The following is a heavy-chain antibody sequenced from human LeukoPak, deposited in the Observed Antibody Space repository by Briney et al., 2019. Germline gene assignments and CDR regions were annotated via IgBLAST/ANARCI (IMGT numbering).Heavy chain of an antibody. CDR3: AREGGIVGALDY. D-gene: IGHD1-26*01. V-gene: IGHV1-18*01. J-gene: IGHJ4*02. CDR2: IKGYNGDT. CDR1: GYTFTSYG. Sequence: ASVKVSCKASGYTFTSYGISWVRQAPGQGLEWMGWIKGYNGDTTYAQKFQGRVTMTTDTSTSTAYMELRSLRSDDTAVYYCAREGGIVGALDYWGQGTLVTVSS.